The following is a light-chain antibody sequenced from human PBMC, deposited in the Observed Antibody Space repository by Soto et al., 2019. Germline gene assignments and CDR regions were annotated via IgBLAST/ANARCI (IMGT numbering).Light chain of an antibody. CDR1: QSVSSSY. Sequence: EVVLTQSPGTLSLSPGERATLSCRASQSVSSSYVVWYQQKPGQAPSLLIYGASSRATGIPDRFSGSASGTDFTLTISRLEPEDFAVYYCQQYNNWPPGTFGQGTKLEIK. CDR3: QQYNNWPPGT. J-gene: IGKJ2*01. CDR2: GAS. V-gene: IGKV3-20*01.